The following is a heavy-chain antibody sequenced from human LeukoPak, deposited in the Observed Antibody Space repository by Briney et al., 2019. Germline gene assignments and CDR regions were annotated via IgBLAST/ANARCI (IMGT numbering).Heavy chain of an antibody. Sequence: GGSLRLSCAASGFTVSRNYMSWVRQAPGKGLEWVSAIGTAGDTYYPGSVKGRFTISRENAKNSLYLQMNSLRAGDTAVYYCARYLSAKDAFDIWGQGTMVTVSS. CDR3: ARYLSAKDAFDI. CDR1: GFTVSRNY. V-gene: IGHV3-13*01. D-gene: IGHD2/OR15-2a*01. J-gene: IGHJ3*02. CDR2: IGTAGDT.